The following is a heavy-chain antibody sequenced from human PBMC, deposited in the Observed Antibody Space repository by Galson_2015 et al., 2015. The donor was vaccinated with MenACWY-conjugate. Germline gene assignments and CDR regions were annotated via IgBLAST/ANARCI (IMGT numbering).Heavy chain of an antibody. Sequence: CAISGDSVSSNSAAWSWIRQSPSRGLEWLGRTYYRSRWFNDYAESVRSRITINPDTSKNQFSLQLSSVTPEDTAVYYCARDKGYLSGWSSNALNLFDSWGQGTLVTVSS. CDR1: GDSVSSNSAA. V-gene: IGHV6-1*01. CDR2: TYYRSRWFN. J-gene: IGHJ5*01. D-gene: IGHD6-19*01. CDR3: ARDKGYLSGWSSNALNLFDS.